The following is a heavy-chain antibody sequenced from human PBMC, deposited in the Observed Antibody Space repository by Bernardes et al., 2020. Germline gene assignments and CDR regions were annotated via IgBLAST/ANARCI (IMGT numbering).Heavy chain of an antibody. Sequence: SVSCAASGFTFRTYAMHWVRQAPGQGLEWVAVIWHDGSNRYYADVLKGRFTISRDNSNNMLYLQMDSLRGEDTAVYYCSRAYGDWRYFDLWGRSTLIAVSS. V-gene: IGHV3-33*08. CDR1: GFTFRTYA. CDR3: SRAYGDWRYFDL. D-gene: IGHD4-17*01. CDR2: IWHDGSNR. J-gene: IGHJ2*01.